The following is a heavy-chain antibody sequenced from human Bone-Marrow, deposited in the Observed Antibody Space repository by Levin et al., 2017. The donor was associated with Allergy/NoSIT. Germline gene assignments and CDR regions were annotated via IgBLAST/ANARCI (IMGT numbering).Heavy chain of an antibody. J-gene: IGHJ4*02. CDR3: AKTRVCTNKTCPFDY. D-gene: IGHD2-8*01. Sequence: PGGSLRLSCAASGFTFSNYGMHWVRQIPGKGLEWVAVISYDASEKRYADSVKGRFTISRDNSKNTLFLQMNSLRTEDTAVYYCAKTRVCTNKTCPFDYWGQGTLVTVSS. V-gene: IGHV3-30*18. CDR2: ISYDASEK. CDR1: GFTFSNYG.